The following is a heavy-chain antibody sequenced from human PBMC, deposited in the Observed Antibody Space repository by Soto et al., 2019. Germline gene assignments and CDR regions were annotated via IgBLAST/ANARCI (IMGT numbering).Heavy chain of an antibody. Sequence: EVQLLESGGGLVQPGGSLRLSCAASGFTFSNYGMSWVRQAPGKGLEWVSVISGSGGNTYYADSVKGRFTISRDNSKNTLYLQMNSLRAEDTAVYYCAKDRSSISDIWGQGTMVAVSS. J-gene: IGHJ3*02. CDR1: GFTFSNYG. CDR2: ISGSGGNT. D-gene: IGHD6-6*01. CDR3: AKDRSSISDI. V-gene: IGHV3-23*01.